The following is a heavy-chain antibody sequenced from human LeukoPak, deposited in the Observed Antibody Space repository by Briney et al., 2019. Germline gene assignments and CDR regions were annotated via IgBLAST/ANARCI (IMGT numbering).Heavy chain of an antibody. J-gene: IGHJ4*02. CDR1: GGSFSGYY. V-gene: IGHV4-34*01. Sequence: SETLSLTCAVYGGSFSGYYWSWIRQPPGKGLEWIGEINHSGSTNYNPSLKSRVTISVDTSKNQFSLKLSSVTAADTAVYYCARVWAYYDSSGYYYRARGRVGPFDYWGQGTLVTVSS. D-gene: IGHD3-22*01. CDR2: INHSGST. CDR3: ARVWAYYDSSGYYYRARGRVGPFDY.